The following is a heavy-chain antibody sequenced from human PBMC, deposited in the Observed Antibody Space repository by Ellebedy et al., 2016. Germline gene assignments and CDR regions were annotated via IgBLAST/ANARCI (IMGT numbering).Heavy chain of an antibody. J-gene: IGHJ3*02. Sequence: GGSLRLSXAASGFTFSSYWMSWVRQAPGKGLEWVANIKQDGSEKYYVDSVKGRFTISRDNAKNSLYLQMNSLRAEDTAVYYCARAGGRLRLGELSDAFDIWGQGTMVTVSS. CDR3: ARAGGRLRLGELSDAFDI. CDR2: IKQDGSEK. V-gene: IGHV3-7*01. CDR1: GFTFSSYW. D-gene: IGHD3-16*02.